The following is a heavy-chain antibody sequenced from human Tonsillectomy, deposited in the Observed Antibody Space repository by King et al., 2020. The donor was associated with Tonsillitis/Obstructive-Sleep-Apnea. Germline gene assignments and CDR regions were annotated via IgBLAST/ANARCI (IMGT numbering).Heavy chain of an antibody. CDR1: GFTFSDYY. D-gene: IGHD2-2*02. CDR2: ISRGSSYT. J-gene: IGHJ4*02. V-gene: IGHV3-11*05. CDR3: ATHYTDTSPFDY. Sequence: VQLVESGGGLFKPGGSLRLSCAASGFTFSDYYMSWIRQAPGTGLQWVSYISRGSSYTNYADSVKGLFTISRDNAKNSLYLQMNSLRAEDTAVYYCATHYTDTSPFDYWGRGTLVTVSS.